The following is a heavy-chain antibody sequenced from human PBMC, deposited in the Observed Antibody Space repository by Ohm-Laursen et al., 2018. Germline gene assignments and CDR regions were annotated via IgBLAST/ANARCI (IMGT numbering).Heavy chain of an antibody. CDR2: IFSNDEK. Sequence: TQTLTLTLTFSGFSLNGSPMGVRWIRQPPGKALEWLAHIFSNDEKSYSTSLKSRLTISKDTSKSQVVLTMTNMDPVDTATYYCARIGYSGSYRYWGQGTLVTVSS. J-gene: IGHJ4*02. CDR3: ARIGYSGSYRY. CDR1: GFSLNGSPMG. V-gene: IGHV2-26*01. D-gene: IGHD1-26*01.